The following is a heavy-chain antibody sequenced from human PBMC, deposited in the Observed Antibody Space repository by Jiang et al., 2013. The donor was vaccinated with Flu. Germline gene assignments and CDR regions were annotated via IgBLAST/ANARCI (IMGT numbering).Heavy chain of an antibody. CDR2: IYYSGST. J-gene: IGHJ4*02. V-gene: IGHV4-59*08. Sequence: SLTCTVSGGSISSYYWSWIRQPPGKGLEWIGYIYYSGSTNYNPSLKSRVTISVDTSKNQFSLKLSSVTAADTAVYYCARHGVGWFGQWGQGTLVTVSS. CDR1: GGSISSYY. CDR3: ARHGVGWFGQ. D-gene: IGHD3-10*01.